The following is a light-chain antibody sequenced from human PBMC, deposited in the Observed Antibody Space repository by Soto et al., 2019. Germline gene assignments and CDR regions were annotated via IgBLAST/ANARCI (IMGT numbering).Light chain of an antibody. J-gene: IGKJ1*01. Sequence: IVLTQCPGTLALSPGERATLSCRTSQSVSINDLAWYQQKPGQAPRLLIYGASIRGTGIPDRFSGSGSGTDFTLTISRLEPEDFAVYYCEQYGRSSWTLGQGTKVDIK. CDR3: EQYGRSSWT. CDR1: QSVSIND. V-gene: IGKV3-20*01. CDR2: GAS.